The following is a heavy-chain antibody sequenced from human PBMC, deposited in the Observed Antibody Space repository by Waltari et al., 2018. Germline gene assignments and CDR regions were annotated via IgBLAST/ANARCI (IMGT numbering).Heavy chain of an antibody. Sequence: EVQMVESGGGLVQPGGSLRLSCAASGFTFSSYWMTWVRQAPGKGRKWVGNIKQDGSENYYVDSVKGRFTISRDDAKNSLYLQMNSLRNEDTAVYFCARVFVYGANSGKRPMDVWGKGTTVTVSS. CDR1: GFTFSSYW. V-gene: IGHV3-7*01. D-gene: IGHD4-17*01. CDR2: IKQDGSEN. J-gene: IGHJ6*03. CDR3: ARVFVYGANSGKRPMDV.